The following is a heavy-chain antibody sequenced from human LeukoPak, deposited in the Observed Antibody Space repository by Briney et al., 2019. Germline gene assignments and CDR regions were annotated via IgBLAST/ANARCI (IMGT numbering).Heavy chain of an antibody. CDR3: ARGNGGHPDDAFDI. J-gene: IGHJ3*02. Sequence: SVKVSCKASGGTFSSYAISWVRQAPGQGLEWMGRIIPILGIANYAQKFQGRVTITAGKSTSTAYMELSSLRSEDTAVYYCARGNGGHPDDAFDIWGQGTMVTVSS. D-gene: IGHD1-1*01. V-gene: IGHV1-69*04. CDR1: GGTFSSYA. CDR2: IIPILGIA.